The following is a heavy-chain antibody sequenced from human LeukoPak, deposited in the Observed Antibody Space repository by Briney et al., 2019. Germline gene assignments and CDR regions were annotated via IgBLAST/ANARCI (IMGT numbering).Heavy chain of an antibody. CDR2: IIPILGVA. Sequence: SVKVSCKASGGTFSSYTISWVRQAPGQGLEWMGRIIPILGVANYAQKFQGRVTITADKSASTAYMELSSLRSEDTAVYYCARGDAFDIWGQGTMVTVSS. V-gene: IGHV1-69*02. CDR3: ARGDAFDI. CDR1: GGTFSSYT. J-gene: IGHJ3*02.